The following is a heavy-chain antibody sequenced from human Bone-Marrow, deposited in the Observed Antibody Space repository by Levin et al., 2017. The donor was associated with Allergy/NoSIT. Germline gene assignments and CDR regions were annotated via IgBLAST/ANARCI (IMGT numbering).Heavy chain of an antibody. J-gene: IGHJ5*02. Sequence: SETLSLTCAVSGGSISSINWWIWVRQPPGKGLEWIGEIYHSGSTNYNPSLKSRVTISVDNSKNQFSLKLSSVTAADTAVYYCARRDGHYYDSSGYYIWFDPWGQGTLVTVSS. CDR1: GGSISSINW. CDR3: ARRDGHYYDSSGYYIWFDP. D-gene: IGHD3-22*01. CDR2: IYHSGST. V-gene: IGHV4-4*02.